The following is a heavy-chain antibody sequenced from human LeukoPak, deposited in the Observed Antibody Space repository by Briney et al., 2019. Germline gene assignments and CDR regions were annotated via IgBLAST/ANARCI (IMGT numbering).Heavy chain of an antibody. CDR1: GYTFTSYA. CDR3: ARDRYGDGFAHLDY. V-gene: IGHV1-2*02. Sequence: ASVKVSCKASGYTFTSYAIHWVRQAPGQGLECMGWITPSGGTNYPQKFRGRVAITWDTSITTAYMDLSRLTSDDTAVYYCARDRYGDGFAHLDYWGQGALVTVSS. D-gene: IGHD5-24*01. CDR2: ITPSGGT. J-gene: IGHJ4*02.